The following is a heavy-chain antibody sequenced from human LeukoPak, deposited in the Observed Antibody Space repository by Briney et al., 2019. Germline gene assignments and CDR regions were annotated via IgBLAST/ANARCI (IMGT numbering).Heavy chain of an antibody. Sequence: SGGSLRLSCAASGFAFSVYRMHWVRQAPGKGLVWVSSIKSDGSSTNHAGSVKGRFTISRDNAKNSLYLQMNSLRAEDTAVYYCARHDTAMATDYGMDVWGQGTTVTVSS. CDR2: IKSDGSST. J-gene: IGHJ6*02. CDR3: ARHDTAMATDYGMDV. D-gene: IGHD5-18*01. CDR1: GFAFSVYR. V-gene: IGHV3-74*01.